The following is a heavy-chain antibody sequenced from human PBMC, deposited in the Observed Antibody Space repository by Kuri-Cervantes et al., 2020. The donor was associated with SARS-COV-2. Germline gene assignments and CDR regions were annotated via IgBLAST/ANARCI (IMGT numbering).Heavy chain of an antibody. CDR3: ARQWQIYSRSWYSGELLH. D-gene: IGHD6-13*01. V-gene: IGHV4-59*02. CDR2: VYYSGNT. Sequence: GSLRLSCTVSGASVSSYYWTWIRQPPGKGLEWITYVYYSGNTNSNPSLKSRVTISVDMSKNQFSLKLSSVTAADTAVYYCARQWQIYSRSWYSGELLHWGQGTRVTVSS. CDR1: GASVSSYY. J-gene: IGHJ4*02.